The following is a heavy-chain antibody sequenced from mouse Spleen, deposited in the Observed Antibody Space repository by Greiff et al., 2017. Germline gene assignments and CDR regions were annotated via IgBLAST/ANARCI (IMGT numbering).Heavy chain of an antibody. V-gene: IGHV5-9*04. J-gene: IGHJ2*01. D-gene: IGHD1-1*01. CDR2: ISSGGGNT. CDR3: ARSKFITTVVAPFDY. Sequence: EVKLVESGGGLVKRGGSLKLSCAASGFTFSSYAMSWVRQTPEKRLEWVATISSGGGNTYYPDSVKGRFTISRDNAKNTLYLQMSSLKSEDTAMYYCARSKFITTVVAPFDYWGQGTTLTVSS. CDR1: GFTFSSYA.